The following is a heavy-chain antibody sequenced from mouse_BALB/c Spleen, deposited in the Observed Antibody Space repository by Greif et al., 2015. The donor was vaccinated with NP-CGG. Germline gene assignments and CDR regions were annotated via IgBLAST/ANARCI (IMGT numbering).Heavy chain of an antibody. Sequence: VKLQESGPELVRPGVSVKISCKGSGYTFTDYAMHWVKQSHAKSLEWIGVISTYNGNTNYNQKFKGKATMTVDKSSSTAYMELARLTSEDSAIHYCARLGNYGNPYYYAMDYWGQGTSVTVSS. V-gene: IGHV1-67*01. CDR2: ISTYNGNT. J-gene: IGHJ4*01. CDR3: ARLGNYGNPYYYAMDY. D-gene: IGHD2-1*01. CDR1: GYTFTDYA.